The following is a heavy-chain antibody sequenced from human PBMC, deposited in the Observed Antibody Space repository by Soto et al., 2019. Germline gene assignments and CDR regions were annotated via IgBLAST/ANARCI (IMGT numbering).Heavy chain of an antibody. CDR3: AKDLGYCSSTSCEYYYYYYGMDV. Sequence: GGSLRLSCAASGFTFSSYGMHWVRQAPGKGLEWVAVISYDGSNKYYADSVKGRFTISRDNSKNTLYLQMNSLRAEDTAVYYCAKDLGYCSSTSCEYYYYYYGMDVWGQGTTVTVSS. CDR2: ISYDGSNK. V-gene: IGHV3-30*18. CDR1: GFTFSSYG. J-gene: IGHJ6*02. D-gene: IGHD2-2*01.